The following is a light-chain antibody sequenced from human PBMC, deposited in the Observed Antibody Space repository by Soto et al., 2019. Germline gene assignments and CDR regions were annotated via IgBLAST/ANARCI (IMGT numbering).Light chain of an antibody. CDR3: AQYSSRPLT. J-gene: IGKJ4*02. CDR1: QSVSSN. CDR2: AAS. V-gene: IGKV3-15*01. Sequence: EIVMTQSQATLSVSPGEGATLSCRASQSVSSNLAWYQQKPGQPPRLLIYAASTRATDIPARFTGSGSGTEFTLTISSLQSDDFGVYYCAQYSSRPLTFGGGTKVEIK.